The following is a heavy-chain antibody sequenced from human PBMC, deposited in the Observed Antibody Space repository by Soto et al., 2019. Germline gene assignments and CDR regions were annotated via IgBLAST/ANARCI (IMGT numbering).Heavy chain of an antibody. CDR2: ISGSAGST. D-gene: IGHD6-13*01. Sequence: PWWSLRLSCSASVFTFNNYAINWVRQSPGKGLEWVSVISGSAGSTYYADSVKGRFTITRDNSKNTLYLQMSSLRAEDTAVYYCAKAGGAAGTVDYFDYWGQGTLVTVSS. CDR1: VFTFNNYA. V-gene: IGHV3-23*01. J-gene: IGHJ4*02. CDR3: AKAGGAAGTVDYFDY.